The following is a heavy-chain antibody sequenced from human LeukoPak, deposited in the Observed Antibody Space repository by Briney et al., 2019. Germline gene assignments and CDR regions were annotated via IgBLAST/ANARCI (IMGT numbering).Heavy chain of an antibody. Sequence: GESLKISCKGSGYSFTSYWIAWVRHMPVKDLEWMGIIYPGDSDTRYSPSFQGQVTISADMSISTANLQWSSLKASDTAMYYCARLGAAAGIDYWGQGTLVTVSS. D-gene: IGHD6-13*01. CDR3: ARLGAAAGIDY. CDR2: IYPGDSDT. J-gene: IGHJ4*02. CDR1: GYSFTSYW. V-gene: IGHV5-51*01.